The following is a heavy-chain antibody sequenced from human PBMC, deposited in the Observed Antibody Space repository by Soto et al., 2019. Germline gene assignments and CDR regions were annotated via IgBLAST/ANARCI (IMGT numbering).Heavy chain of an antibody. CDR2: INRDGSAK. D-gene: IGHD5-18*01. Sequence: GGSLRLSCAASGFTFTNYWMTWVRQAPGKGLEWVANINRDGSAKNYVDSVKGRFTISRDNAKNSLYLEMNSLRAEDTAVYYFARDSGYSYGPFDFWGQGTLVTVSS. J-gene: IGHJ4*02. CDR3: ARDSGYSYGPFDF. V-gene: IGHV3-7*01. CDR1: GFTFTNYW.